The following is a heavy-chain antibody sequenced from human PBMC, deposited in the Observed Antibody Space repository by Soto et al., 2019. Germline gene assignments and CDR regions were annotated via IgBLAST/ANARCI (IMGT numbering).Heavy chain of an antibody. D-gene: IGHD6-6*01. CDR2: VSSSGTTM. J-gene: IGHJ4*02. CDR3: ERMGPRAARPSY. Sequence: QVQLAESGGGLVEPGGYLRIYCAASGFTFSDYDMSWIRQSPGKGLGWVSFVSSSGTTMYFADAVKGRFTISRDNAKNSLYLQMNSLRAEDTDVYYCERMGPRAARPSYWGQGTLVTVSS. V-gene: IGHV3-11*01. CDR1: GFTFSDYD.